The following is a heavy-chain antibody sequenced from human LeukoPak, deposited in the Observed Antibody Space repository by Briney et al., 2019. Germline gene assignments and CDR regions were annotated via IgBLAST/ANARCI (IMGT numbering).Heavy chain of an antibody. Sequence: GGSLRLSCAASGFTFSSYSMNWVRQAPGKGLEWVANIKQDGSEKYYVDSVKGRFTISRDNAKNSLYLQMNSLRAEDTAVYYCTRLTAPRGTFFDYWGQGTLVTVSS. CDR3: TRLTAPRGTFFDY. CDR2: IKQDGSEK. CDR1: GFTFSSYS. J-gene: IGHJ4*02. D-gene: IGHD1-14*01. V-gene: IGHV3-7*01.